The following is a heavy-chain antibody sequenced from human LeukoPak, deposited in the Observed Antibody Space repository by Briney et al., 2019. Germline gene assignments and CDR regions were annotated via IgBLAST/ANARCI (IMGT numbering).Heavy chain of an antibody. CDR3: ARAEEQGTGFDY. V-gene: IGHV1-18*01. J-gene: IGHJ4*02. CDR2: ISAYNGNT. Sequence: GASVKVSCKASGYTFTSCGISWVRQAPGQGLEWVGLISAYNGNTNYAQKLQGRVTMTTDTSTSTAYMELRSLRSDDTAVYYCARAEEQGTGFDYWGQGTLVTVSS. D-gene: IGHD1-1*01. CDR1: GYTFTSCG.